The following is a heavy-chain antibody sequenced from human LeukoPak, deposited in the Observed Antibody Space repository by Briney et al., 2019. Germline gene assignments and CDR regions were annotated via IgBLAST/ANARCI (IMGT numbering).Heavy chain of an antibody. CDR2: ISVTGGST. Sequence: GGSLRLSCAASGFTFSSYAMTWVRQAPGKGLEWVSLISVTGGSTYYADSVKGRFTVSRDISTNTLYLQMNSLRAEDTAVYYCAKDAGYCGGDCYSYWGQGTLVTVSS. CDR3: AKDAGYCGGDCYSY. CDR1: GFTFSSYA. V-gene: IGHV3-23*01. J-gene: IGHJ4*02. D-gene: IGHD2-21*02.